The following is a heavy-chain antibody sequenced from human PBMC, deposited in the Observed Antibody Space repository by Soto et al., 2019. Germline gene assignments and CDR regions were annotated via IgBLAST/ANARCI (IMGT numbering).Heavy chain of an antibody. CDR2: VDYYGNNQ. J-gene: IGHJ5*02. Sequence: GGSLRLSCAGSGFTVDYGMTWVRQAPGKGLEWISTVDYYGNNQHYADSVKGRFTISRDRSRNTLYLQMTTLRADDTAVFYCARVLRGQPNWFDPWGQGTLVTVSS. CDR3: ARVLRGQPNWFDP. V-gene: IGHV3-23*05. D-gene: IGHD4-17*01. CDR1: GFTVDYG.